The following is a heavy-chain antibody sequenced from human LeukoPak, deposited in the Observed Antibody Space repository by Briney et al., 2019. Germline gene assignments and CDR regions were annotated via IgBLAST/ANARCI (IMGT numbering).Heavy chain of an antibody. CDR3: AREEAPGYSSGWFIY. CDR1: GYTFTGYY. V-gene: IGHV1-2*02. CDR2: INPNSGGT. Sequence: ASVKVSCKASGYTFTGYYMHWVRRAPGQGLEWMGWINPNSGGTNYAQKFQGRVTMTRDTSISTAYMELSRLRSDDTAVYYCAREEAPGYSSGWFIYWGQGTLVTVSS. J-gene: IGHJ4*02. D-gene: IGHD6-19*01.